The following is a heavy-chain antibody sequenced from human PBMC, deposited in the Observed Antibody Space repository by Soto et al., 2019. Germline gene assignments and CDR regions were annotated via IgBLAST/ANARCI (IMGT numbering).Heavy chain of an antibody. CDR3: AKTYYDILTGYYTEYYFDY. Sequence: EVQLLESGGGLVQPGGSLRLSCAASGFTFSSYAMSWVRQAPGKGLERVSAISGSGGSTYYADSVKGRFTISRDNSKNTLYLQMNSLRAEDTAVYYCAKTYYDILTGYYTEYYFDYWGQGTLVTVSS. J-gene: IGHJ4*02. V-gene: IGHV3-23*01. D-gene: IGHD3-9*01. CDR1: GFTFSSYA. CDR2: ISGSGGST.